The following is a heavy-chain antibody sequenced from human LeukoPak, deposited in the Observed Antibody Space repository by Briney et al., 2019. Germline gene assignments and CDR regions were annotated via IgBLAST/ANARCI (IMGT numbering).Heavy chain of an antibody. CDR3: ARSSGYEIYYYYYGMDV. V-gene: IGHV3-33*01. D-gene: IGHD5-12*01. CDR1: GFTFSSYG. J-gene: IGHJ6*02. CDR2: IWYDGSNE. Sequence: GGSLRLSCAASGFTFSSYGMHWVRQAPGKGLEWVAVIWYDGSNEYYADSVKGRFTISRDNSKNTLYLQMNSPRAEDTAVYYCARSSGYEIYYYYYGMDVWGQGTTVTVSS.